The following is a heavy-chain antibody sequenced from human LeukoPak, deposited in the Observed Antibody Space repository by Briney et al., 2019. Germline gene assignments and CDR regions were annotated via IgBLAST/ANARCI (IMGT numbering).Heavy chain of an antibody. J-gene: IGHJ4*02. CDR3: ARAHSGSYSSFDY. V-gene: IGHV3-33*01. CDR2: IWYDGTNK. CDR1: GFTFSSYG. Sequence: PGGSLRLSCVASGFTFSSYGMHWVRQAPGKGLEWVAVIWYDGTNKYYADSVKGRFTISRDSSKNTLYLQMNSLRDEDTAVYYCARAHSGSYSSFDYWGQGTLVTVSS. D-gene: IGHD1-26*01.